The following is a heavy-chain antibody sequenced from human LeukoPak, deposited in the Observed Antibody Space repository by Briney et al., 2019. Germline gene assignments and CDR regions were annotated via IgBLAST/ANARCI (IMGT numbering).Heavy chain of an antibody. J-gene: IGHJ3*02. D-gene: IGHD6-19*01. V-gene: IGHV4-59*08. CDR1: GGSISSYY. Sequence: SETLSLTCTVSGGSISSYYWSWIRQPPGKGLEWIGYIYYSGSTNYNPSLKSRVTISVDTSKNQFSLKLSSVTAADTAVYYCARGPITRGWLVDAFDIWGQGTMVTVSS. CDR2: IYYSGST. CDR3: ARGPITRGWLVDAFDI.